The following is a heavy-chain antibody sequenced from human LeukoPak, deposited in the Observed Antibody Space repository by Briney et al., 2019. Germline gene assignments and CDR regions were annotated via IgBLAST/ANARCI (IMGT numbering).Heavy chain of an antibody. D-gene: IGHD3-10*01. CDR3: ASMDYYGSGSYPPGVYFDY. CDR2: IYHSGST. Sequence: SETLSLTCAVSGYSISSGYYWGWIRQPPGKELEWIGSIYHSGSTYYNPSLKSRVTISVDTSKNQFSLKLSSVTAADTAVYYCASMDYYGSGSYPPGVYFDYWGQGTLVTVSS. J-gene: IGHJ4*02. CDR1: GYSISSGYY. V-gene: IGHV4-38-2*01.